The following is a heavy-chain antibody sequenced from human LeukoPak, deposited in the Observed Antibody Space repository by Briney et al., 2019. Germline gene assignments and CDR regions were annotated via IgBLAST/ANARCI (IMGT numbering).Heavy chain of an antibody. J-gene: IGHJ3*02. V-gene: IGHV3-30*02. CDR2: IRYDGSNK. CDR1: GFTFSSYG. Sequence: QARESLKISCAASGFTFSSYGMHWVRQAPGKGLEWVAFIRYDGSNKYYADSVNGRFTISRENSKNTLYLQMNSQRAEDTAVYYCAKGRGLWFGEPYDAFDIWGQGTMVTVSS. D-gene: IGHD3-10*01. CDR3: AKGRGLWFGEPYDAFDI.